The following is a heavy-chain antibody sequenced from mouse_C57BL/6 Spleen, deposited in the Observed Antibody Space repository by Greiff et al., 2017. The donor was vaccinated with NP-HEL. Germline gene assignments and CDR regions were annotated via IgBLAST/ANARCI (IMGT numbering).Heavy chain of an antibody. V-gene: IGHV1-54*01. J-gene: IGHJ1*03. CDR3: ADYGNYPYV. CDR1: GYAFTNYL. D-gene: IGHD2-1*01. Sequence: VQLQQSGAELVRPGTSVKVSCKASGYAFTNYLIEWVKQRPGQGLEWIGVINPGSGGTNYNEKFKGKATLTADKSSSTAYMQLSSLTSEDSAVYFCADYGNYPYVWGTGTTVTVSS. CDR2: INPGSGGT.